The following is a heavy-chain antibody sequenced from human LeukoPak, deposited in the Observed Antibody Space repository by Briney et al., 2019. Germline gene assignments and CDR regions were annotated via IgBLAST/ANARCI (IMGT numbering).Heavy chain of an antibody. Sequence: QPGGSLRLSCAASEFAFSTYNMNWVRQAPGKGLEWVSAISNNGGYTYYADSVQGRFTISRDNSKSTLCLQMNSLRAEDTAVYYCAKQLGYCSDGSCYFPYWGQGTLVTVSS. CDR3: AKQLGYCSDGSCYFPY. CDR1: EFAFSTYN. J-gene: IGHJ4*02. D-gene: IGHD2-15*01. V-gene: IGHV3-23*01. CDR2: ISNNGGYT.